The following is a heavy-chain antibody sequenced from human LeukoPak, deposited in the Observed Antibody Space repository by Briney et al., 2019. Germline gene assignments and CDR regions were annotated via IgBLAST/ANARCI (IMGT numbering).Heavy chain of an antibody. CDR3: ARDEEAVGYYFDY. D-gene: IGHD6-19*01. Sequence: GGSLRLSCAASGFTFSSYSMNWVRQAPGKGLEWVSYISTCCTTIYYADSVKGRFTISRDNAKNSLYLQMNSLRDEDTAVYYCARDEEAVGYYFDYWGQGTLVAVSS. CDR2: ISTCCTTI. CDR1: GFTFSSYS. J-gene: IGHJ4*02. V-gene: IGHV3-48*02.